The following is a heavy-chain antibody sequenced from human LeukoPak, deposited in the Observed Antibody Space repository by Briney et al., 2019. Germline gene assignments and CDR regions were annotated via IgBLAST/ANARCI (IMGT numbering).Heavy chain of an antibody. J-gene: IGHJ4*02. D-gene: IGHD5-18*01. CDR2: IYYSGST. V-gene: IGHV4-59*01. CDR3: ARSPGYSYGQVDY. Sequence: SETLSLTCTVSGGSISSYYWSWIRQTPGKGLDWIGNIYYSGSTNYNPSLKSRVTISVDTSRNQFSLNLSPVTAADTAVYYCARSPGYSYGQVDYWGQGTLVTVSS. CDR1: GGSISSYY.